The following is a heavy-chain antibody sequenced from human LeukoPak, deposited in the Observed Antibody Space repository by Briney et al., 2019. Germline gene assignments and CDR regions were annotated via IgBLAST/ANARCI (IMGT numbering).Heavy chain of an antibody. CDR1: GGSISSGDYY. D-gene: IGHD5-12*01. Sequence: SQTLSLTCTVSGGSISSGDYYWSWIRQPPGKGLEWIGYIYYSGSTYYNPSLKSRVTISVDTSKNQFSLKLSPVTAADTAVYYCARVSGYDACFDYWGQGTLVTVSS. V-gene: IGHV4-30-4*01. J-gene: IGHJ4*02. CDR3: ARVSGYDACFDY. CDR2: IYYSGST.